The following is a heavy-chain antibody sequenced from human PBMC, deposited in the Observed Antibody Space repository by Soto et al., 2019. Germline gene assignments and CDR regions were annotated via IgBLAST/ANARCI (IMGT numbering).Heavy chain of an antibody. Sequence: GGSLRLSCAASGFTFSSYAMTWVRQAPGKGLEWVSTISGSGGTTYYADSVKGRFTISRDNSKNTLYLQMNSLIADDTAVYYCAKEDTYYDSSGYYLEYFHHWGQGTLVTVSS. CDR3: AKEDTYYDSSGYYLEYFHH. CDR1: GFTFSSYA. V-gene: IGHV3-23*01. J-gene: IGHJ1*01. CDR2: ISGSGGTT. D-gene: IGHD3-22*01.